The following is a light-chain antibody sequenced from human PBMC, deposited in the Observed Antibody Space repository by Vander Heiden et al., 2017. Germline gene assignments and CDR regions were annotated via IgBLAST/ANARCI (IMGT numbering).Light chain of an antibody. CDR1: QDISNY. CDR3: QQEDNLPIT. Sequence: DIQMTQPPSSLSASVGDRVTITCQASQDISNYLNWYQQKPGKAPKLLIYDASNLETGVPSRFSGSGSGTDFTFTISSLQPEDFATYYCQQEDNLPITFGGGTKVEIK. V-gene: IGKV1-33*01. J-gene: IGKJ4*01. CDR2: DAS.